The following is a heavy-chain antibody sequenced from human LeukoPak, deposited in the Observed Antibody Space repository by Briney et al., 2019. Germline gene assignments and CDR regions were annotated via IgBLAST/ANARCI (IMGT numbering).Heavy chain of an antibody. CDR3: TRDLYCSGASCSFDY. CDR2: TYYRSKWYN. CDR1: GDSVSSNSVA. D-gene: IGHD2-15*01. Sequence: QTLSLTCAISGDSVSSNSVAWNWIRQSPSRGLEWLGRTYYRSKWYNDYAGSVRSRITITPDTSNNQFSLQLNSVTPEDTAVYYCTRDLYCSGASCSFDYWGQGTLVTVSS. V-gene: IGHV6-1*01. J-gene: IGHJ4*02.